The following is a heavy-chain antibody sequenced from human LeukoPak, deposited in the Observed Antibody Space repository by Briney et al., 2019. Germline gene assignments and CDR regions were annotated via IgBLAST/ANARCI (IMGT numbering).Heavy chain of an antibody. CDR1: GFTFSRYA. CDR2: ISSNGGST. D-gene: IGHD6-19*01. V-gene: IGHV3-64D*06. Sequence: GGSLRLSCSASGFTFSRYAMHWVRQAPGKGLEYVSAISSNGGSTYYAGSVKGRFTISRDNSKNTLNLQMSSLRAEDTAVYYCVKVRTPIAVAGIVFDYWGQGTLVTVSS. J-gene: IGHJ4*02. CDR3: VKVRTPIAVAGIVFDY.